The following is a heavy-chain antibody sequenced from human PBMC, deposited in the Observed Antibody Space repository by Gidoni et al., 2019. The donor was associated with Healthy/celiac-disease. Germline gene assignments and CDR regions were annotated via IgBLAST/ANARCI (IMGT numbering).Heavy chain of an antibody. CDR3: AHSEDYDGSGSYFDY. J-gene: IGHJ4*02. CDR2: IYWDDDK. Sequence: QITLKESGPTLVLPTQTLTLTCTFSVFSLSTSGVGVGWIRQPPGKALDWLALIYWDDDKRYSPSLKSRLTITKDTSKNQVVLTMTNMDPEDTATYYGAHSEDYDGSGSYFDYWGQGTLVTVSS. D-gene: IGHD3-10*01. CDR1: VFSLSTSGVG. V-gene: IGHV2-5*02.